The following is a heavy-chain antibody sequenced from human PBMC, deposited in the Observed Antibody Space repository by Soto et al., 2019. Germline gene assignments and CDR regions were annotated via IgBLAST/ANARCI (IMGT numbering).Heavy chain of an antibody. V-gene: IGHV3-23*01. CDR2: ITGSGDTT. CDR3: AKAHPGYCSGDNCYFDS. Sequence: QPGGSLRLSCAASGFTFSRYAMSWVRQAPGKGLEWVSGITGSGDTTNYADSVKGRFTISRDNSKNTLYLQLNTLRAEDTAIYYCAKAHPGYCSGDNCYFDSWGQGNLVTVSS. J-gene: IGHJ4*02. CDR1: GFTFSRYA. D-gene: IGHD2-15*01.